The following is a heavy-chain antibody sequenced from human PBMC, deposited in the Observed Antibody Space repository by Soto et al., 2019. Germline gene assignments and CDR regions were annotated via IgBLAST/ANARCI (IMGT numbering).Heavy chain of an antibody. V-gene: IGHV3-74*03. Sequence: EVQLVESGGDLVQTGGSLRLSCAASGFTFSGYWMHWVRQAPGKGLVWVARIKSDGSTTMYADSVKGRFTISRDNAKNTLYLQRNSLRAADTAVYYCTKSDWFDPWGQGTLVTVSS. CDR2: IKSDGSTT. J-gene: IGHJ5*02. CDR3: TKSDWFDP. CDR1: GFTFSGYW.